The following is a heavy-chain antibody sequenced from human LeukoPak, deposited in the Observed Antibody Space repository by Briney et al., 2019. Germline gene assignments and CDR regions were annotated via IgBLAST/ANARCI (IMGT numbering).Heavy chain of an antibody. D-gene: IGHD1-7*01. J-gene: IGHJ4*02. CDR1: GFTFSSYW. V-gene: IGHV3-74*01. Sequence: GGSLRLSCAASGFTFSSYWMHWVRQAPGKGLVWVSRINSDGSSSSYADSVKGRLTISRDNAKNTLYLQMNSLRAEDTAFYYCAKNRVVFNWNYAYYFDSWGQGTLVTVSS. CDR2: INSDGSSS. CDR3: AKNRVVFNWNYAYYFDS.